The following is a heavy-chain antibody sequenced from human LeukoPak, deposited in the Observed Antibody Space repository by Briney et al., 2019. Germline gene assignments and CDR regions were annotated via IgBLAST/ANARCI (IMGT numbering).Heavy chain of an antibody. J-gene: IGHJ4*02. D-gene: IGHD6-19*01. Sequence: SETLSLTCAVYGGSFSGYYRSWIRQPPGKGLEWIGEINHSGSTNYNPSLKSRVTISVDTSKNQFSLKLSSVTAADTAVYYCARVSGSSGWAFDYWGQGTLVTVSS. CDR1: GGSFSGYY. CDR3: ARVSGSSGWAFDY. CDR2: INHSGST. V-gene: IGHV4-34*01.